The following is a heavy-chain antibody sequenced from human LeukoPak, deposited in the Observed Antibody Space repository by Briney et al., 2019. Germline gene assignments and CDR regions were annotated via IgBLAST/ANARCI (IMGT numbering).Heavy chain of an antibody. D-gene: IGHD4-17*01. CDR2: VHLDGRT. J-gene: IGHJ4*02. CDR1: GGSISSTNW. Sequence: SETLSLTCGVSGGSISSTNWWTWVRQPPGKGLEWIGEVHLDGRTNYKPSLQSRLTMSVDFSENHISLKLTSVTAADTAVYYCARGGNYGDYDPFDYWGQGTLVTVSS. V-gene: IGHV4-4*02. CDR3: ARGGNYGDYDPFDY.